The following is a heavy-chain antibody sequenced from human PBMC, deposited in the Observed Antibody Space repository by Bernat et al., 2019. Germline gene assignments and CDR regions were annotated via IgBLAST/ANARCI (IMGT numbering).Heavy chain of an antibody. D-gene: IGHD6-13*01. J-gene: IGHJ6*02. CDR2: ISSSSSYI. V-gene: IGHV3-21*01. Sequence: EVQLLESGGGLVQPGGSLRLSCAASGFTFSSYAMSWVRQAPGQWLEWVSSISSSSSYIYDADSVKSRINICRDNAKNSLYLQMNSMRAEDTAVYYCARRIAAAGTPLDYGMDVWGQGTTVTVSS. CDR1: GFTFSSYA. CDR3: ARRIAAAGTPLDYGMDV.